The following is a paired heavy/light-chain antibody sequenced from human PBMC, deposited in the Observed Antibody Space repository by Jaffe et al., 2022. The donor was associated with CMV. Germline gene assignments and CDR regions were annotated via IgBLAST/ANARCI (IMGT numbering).Light chain of an antibody. V-gene: IGLV3-1*01. J-gene: IGLJ2*01. CDR1: NLGNKY. Sequence: SYELTQPPSVSVSPGQTATITCSGDNLGNKYACWYQQKPGQSPLLVFCQDNMRPSGIPERFSGSNSGNTATLTITGTQGMDEADYFCQAWDSGHVVFGGGTKLTVL. CDR3: QAWDSGHVV. CDR2: QDN.
Heavy chain of an antibody. CDR1: GFTFSSYE. CDR2: IGTSGSPR. V-gene: IGHV3-48*03. CDR3: ARDSSSWYWDYFDY. Sequence: EVQVVESGGGLVQPGGSLRLSCVASGFTFSSYEMNWVRQAPGKGLEWVAHIGTSGSPRYYADSVKGRFIISRDNAKNSLFLQMSSLRAEDTAVYYCARDSSSWYWDYFDYWGQGTLVTVSS. J-gene: IGHJ4*02. D-gene: IGHD6-13*01.